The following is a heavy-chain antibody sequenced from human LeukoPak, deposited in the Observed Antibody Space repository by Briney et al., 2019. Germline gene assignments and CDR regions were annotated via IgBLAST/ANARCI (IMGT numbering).Heavy chain of an antibody. CDR2: ISPGGNTI. J-gene: IGHJ4*02. CDR1: GFTFSDYH. V-gene: IGHV3-11*01. CDR3: AAGRDIAVAGPGGYFDY. Sequence: GGSLRLSCAASGFTFSDYHMNWIRQAPGKGLEWVSYISPGGNTIYFADSVNGRFTLSRDSARNSLSLRMNSLTAEDTAVYYCAAGRDIAVAGPGGYFDYWGRGTLVTVSS. D-gene: IGHD6-19*01.